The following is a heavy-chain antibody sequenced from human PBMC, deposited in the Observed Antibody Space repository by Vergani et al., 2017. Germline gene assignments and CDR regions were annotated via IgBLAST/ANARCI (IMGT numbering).Heavy chain of an antibody. CDR2: ISWNSGSI. CDR1: GFTFDDYA. Sequence: EVQLVESGGGLVQPGRSLRLSCAASGFTFDDYAMHWVRQAPGKGLEWVSGISWNSGSIGYADSVKGRFTISRDNATNSLYLKMNSLRADDTALYYCAKDKGYSDYVVYYVDYWGQGTLVTVSS. D-gene: IGHD4-11*01. J-gene: IGHJ4*02. CDR3: AKDKGYSDYVVYYVDY. V-gene: IGHV3-9*01.